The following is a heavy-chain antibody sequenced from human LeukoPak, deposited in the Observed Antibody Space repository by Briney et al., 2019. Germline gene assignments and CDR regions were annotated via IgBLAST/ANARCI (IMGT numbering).Heavy chain of an antibody. D-gene: IGHD2-21*02. CDR3: ARHSPSPSWRGDLPAPFDY. J-gene: IGHJ4*02. V-gene: IGHV4-4*09. CDR2: IYTSGST. Sequence: SETLSLTCTVSGGSISAYYWSWIRQPPGKGLEWIGYIYTSGSTNYNPSLKSRVTISVDTSKNQFSLKLSSVTAADTAVYCCARHSPSPSWRGDLPAPFDYWGQGTLVTVSS. CDR1: GGSISAYY.